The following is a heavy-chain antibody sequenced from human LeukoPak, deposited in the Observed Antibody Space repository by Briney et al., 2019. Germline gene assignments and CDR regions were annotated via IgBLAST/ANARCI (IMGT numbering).Heavy chain of an antibody. CDR1: GYTFTTYA. CDR2: INTNTGKP. Sequence: ASVKVSCKASGYTFTTYAINWVRQAPGQGLEWMGWINTNTGKPTYAQGFTGRFVFSSDTSVSTAYLQISSLKADDNAMYYCAREWFYFDLWAQGTLVTVSA. V-gene: IGHV7-4-1*02. J-gene: IGHJ4*02. D-gene: IGHD3-22*01. CDR3: AREWFYFDL.